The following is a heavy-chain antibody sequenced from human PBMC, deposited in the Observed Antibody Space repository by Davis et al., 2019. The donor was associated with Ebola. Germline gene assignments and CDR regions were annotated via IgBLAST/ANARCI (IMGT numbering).Heavy chain of an antibody. J-gene: IGHJ4*02. D-gene: IGHD4-17*01. CDR1: GGSISSSSYY. CDR3: ARVSHYGDYGN. Sequence: PSETLSLTCTVSGGSISSSSYYWGWIRQPPGKGLEWIGSIYYSGSTYYNPSLKSRVTISVDTSKNQFSLKLSSVTAADTAVYYCARVSHYGDYGNWGQGTLVIVSS. CDR2: IYYSGST. V-gene: IGHV4-39*01.